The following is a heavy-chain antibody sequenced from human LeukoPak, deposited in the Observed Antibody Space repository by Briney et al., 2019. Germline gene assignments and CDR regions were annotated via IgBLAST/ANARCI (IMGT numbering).Heavy chain of an antibody. CDR1: GGSISSGDYY. V-gene: IGHV4-30-4*01. Sequence: SETLSLTCTVSGGSISSGDYYWSWIRQPPGKGLEWIGYIYYSGSTYYNPSLKSRVTISVDRPNNRFSLKLSSVTAADTAVYYCARHTSSSWGDWGQGTLVTVSS. CDR3: ARHTSSSWGD. D-gene: IGHD6-13*01. CDR2: IYYSGST. J-gene: IGHJ4*02.